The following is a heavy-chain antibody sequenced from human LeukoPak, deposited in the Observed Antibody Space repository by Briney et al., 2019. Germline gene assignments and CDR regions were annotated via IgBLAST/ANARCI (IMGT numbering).Heavy chain of an antibody. J-gene: IGHJ5*02. Sequence: PSETLSLTCTVSGGSISSSSYYWGWIRQPPGKGLEWIGGIYYSGSTYYNPSLKSRVTISVDTYKNQFSLKLSSVTAADTAVYYCARHTRKWLSPNWFDPWGQGTLVTVSS. CDR3: ARHTRKWLSPNWFDP. D-gene: IGHD6-19*01. CDR2: IYYSGST. CDR1: GGSISSSSYY. V-gene: IGHV4-39*01.